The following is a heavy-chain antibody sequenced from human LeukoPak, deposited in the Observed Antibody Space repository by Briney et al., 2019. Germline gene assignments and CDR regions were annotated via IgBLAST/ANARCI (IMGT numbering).Heavy chain of an antibody. J-gene: IGHJ4*02. CDR1: GGSITSSSYF. CDR2: IYYSGSA. D-gene: IGHD2-2*01. V-gene: IGHV4-39*01. CDR3: ARLGNIVIVPAALGFDY. Sequence: SETLSFTCTVSGGSITSSSYFWACIRQPPGKGLEWIGSIYYSGSAYYNPSLKSRVAISVDTSKNQFSLKLSSVTAADTAMYYCARLGNIVIVPAALGFDYWGQGTLVTVSS.